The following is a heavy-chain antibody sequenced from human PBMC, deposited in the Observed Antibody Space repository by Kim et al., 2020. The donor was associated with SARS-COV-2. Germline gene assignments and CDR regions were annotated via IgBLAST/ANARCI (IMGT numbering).Heavy chain of an antibody. Sequence: ASVKVSCKASGYTFTGYYMHWVRQAPGQGLEWMGRINPNSGGTNYAQKFQGRVTMTRDTSISTAYMELSRLRSDDTAVYYCAREEINIVVVPAAIRRYYYGMDVWGQGTTVTVSS. D-gene: IGHD2-2*02. CDR3: AREEINIVVVPAAIRRYYYGMDV. J-gene: IGHJ6*02. CDR1: GYTFTGYY. V-gene: IGHV1-2*06. CDR2: INPNSGGT.